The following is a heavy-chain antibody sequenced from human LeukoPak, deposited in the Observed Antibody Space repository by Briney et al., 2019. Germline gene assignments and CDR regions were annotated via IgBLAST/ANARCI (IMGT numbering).Heavy chain of an antibody. J-gene: IGHJ4*02. CDR1: GFTFDDYG. Sequence: PGGSLRLSCAASGFTFDDYGIHWVRQAPGKGLEWFSGIDWNSGAIGYADSVKGRFTISRDNAKNSLYLQMNSLRAEDTALYYCVKDRAANLYGSGAFEYWGQGTLVTVSS. CDR3: VKDRAANLYGSGAFEY. CDR2: IDWNSGAI. V-gene: IGHV3-9*01. D-gene: IGHD3-10*01.